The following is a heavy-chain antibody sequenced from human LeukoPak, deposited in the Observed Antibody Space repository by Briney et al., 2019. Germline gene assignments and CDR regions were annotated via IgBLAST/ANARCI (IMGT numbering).Heavy chain of an antibody. CDR2: IYPGDSDI. CDR1: GYSFTTYW. V-gene: IGHV5-51*01. J-gene: IGHJ4*02. D-gene: IGHD2-2*01. CDR3: ARRQGCSSTSCPPDY. Sequence: GESLKISCKGSGYSFTTYWIGWVRQMPGKGLEWMGIIYPGDSDIRYSPSFQGQVTMPVDKSISTAYLQWTSLKASDTAMYYCARRQGCSSTSCPPDYWGQGTPVTVSS.